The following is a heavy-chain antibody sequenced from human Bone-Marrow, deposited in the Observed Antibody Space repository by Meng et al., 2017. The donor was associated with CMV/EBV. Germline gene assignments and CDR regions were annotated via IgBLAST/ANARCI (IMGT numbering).Heavy chain of an antibody. Sequence: ASVKVSCKASGYTFTGYYMHWVRQAPGQGLEWVGWMNPNSGNTGFEQKFQGRVTMTRNMSIRTAYMQLSSLRFEDTAVYYCARGKFGCSGGSCYSDFDAWGQGARVTGYS. V-gene: IGHV1-8*02. J-gene: IGHJ4*02. CDR1: GYTFTGYY. D-gene: IGHD2-15*01. CDR2: MNPNSGNT. CDR3: ARGKFGCSGGSCYSDFDA.